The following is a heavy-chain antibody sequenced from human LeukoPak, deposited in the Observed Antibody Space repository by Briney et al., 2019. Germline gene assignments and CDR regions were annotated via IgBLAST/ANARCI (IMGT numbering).Heavy chain of an antibody. CDR2: TYYRSKWYN. CDR3: TRATYYDILTGYGLFDY. D-gene: IGHD3-9*01. CDR1: GDSVSSNSAA. Sequence: SQTLSLTFAISGDSVSSNSAAWNWIRQSPSRGLEWLGRTYYRSKWYNDYAVSVKSRITINPDTSKNQFSLQLNFVTPEDTAVYYCTRATYYDILTGYGLFDYWGQGTLVTVSS. J-gene: IGHJ4*02. V-gene: IGHV6-1*01.